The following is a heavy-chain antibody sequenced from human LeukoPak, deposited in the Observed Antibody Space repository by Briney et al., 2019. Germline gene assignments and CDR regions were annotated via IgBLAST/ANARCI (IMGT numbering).Heavy chain of an antibody. D-gene: IGHD1-1*01. V-gene: IGHV3-7*01. CDR1: GFIFSSYW. Sequence: GRSLGLSCAASGFIFSSYWMSWVRQAPGKGLEWVANIKQDGSEKYYVDSVKARFTISRDNAKNSLYVQMNSLRAEDTAVYHCARVRGILGAFDIWGQGTMVTVSS. CDR2: IKQDGSEK. CDR3: ARVRGILGAFDI. J-gene: IGHJ3*02.